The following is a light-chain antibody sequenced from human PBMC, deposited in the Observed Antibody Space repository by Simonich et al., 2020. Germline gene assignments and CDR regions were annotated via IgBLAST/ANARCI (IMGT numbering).Light chain of an antibody. Sequence: QSALTQPASVSGSPGQSITISCTGTSSDVGGYNYVSWYPQHPGKAPKLMIYDVSQRPSGVSNRFSGSKSGNTSSLTISGLQAEDEADYYCSSYTSSSTWVFGGGTKLTVL. J-gene: IGLJ3*02. CDR2: DVS. CDR1: SSDVGGYNY. CDR3: SSYTSSSTWV. V-gene: IGLV2-14*01.